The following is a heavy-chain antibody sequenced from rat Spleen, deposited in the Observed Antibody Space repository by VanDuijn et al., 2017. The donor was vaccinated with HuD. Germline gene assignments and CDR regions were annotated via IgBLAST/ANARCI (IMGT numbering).Heavy chain of an antibody. CDR2: ISYDGSST. CDR1: GFTFSNYD. Sequence: EVQLVESGGGLVQPGRSMKLSCAASGFTFSNYDMAWVRQAPTKGLEWVASISYDGSSTYYRDSVKGRFTISRDKAKSTLYLQMDSLRSEDTATYFCTRHPCANWGQGTLVTVSS. CDR3: TRHPCAN. V-gene: IGHV5-25*01. J-gene: IGHJ3*01.